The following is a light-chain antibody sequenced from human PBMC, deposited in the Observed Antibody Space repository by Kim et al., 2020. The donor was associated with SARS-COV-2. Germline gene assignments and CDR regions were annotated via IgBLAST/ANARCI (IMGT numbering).Light chain of an antibody. V-gene: IGKV3-20*01. Sequence: PGERATLSCRASQSVSSSYLAWYQQKPGQAPRLLIYGASSRATGIPDRFSGSGSGTDFTLTISRLEPEDVAVYYCQQYGSSPPAYTFGQGTKLEI. CDR1: QSVSSSY. J-gene: IGKJ2*01. CDR3: QQYGSSPPAYT. CDR2: GAS.